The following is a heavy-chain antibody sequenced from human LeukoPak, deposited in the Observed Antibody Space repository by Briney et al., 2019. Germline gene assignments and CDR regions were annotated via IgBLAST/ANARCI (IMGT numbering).Heavy chain of an antibody. V-gene: IGHV1-24*01. D-gene: IGHD2-2*01. J-gene: IGHJ4*02. CDR2: FDPEDGET. CDR1: GYTLTELS. Sequence: ASVKVSCKVSGYTLTELSMHWVRQAPGKGLEWMGGFDPEDGETIYAQKFQGRVTLTEDTSTDTAYMELSSLRSEDTAVYYCATASCSSTSCKRLSYYFDYWGQGTLVTVSS. CDR3: ATASCSSTSCKRLSYYFDY.